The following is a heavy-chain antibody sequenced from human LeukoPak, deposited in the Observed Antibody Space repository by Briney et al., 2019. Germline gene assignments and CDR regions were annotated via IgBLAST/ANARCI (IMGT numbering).Heavy chain of an antibody. Sequence: PSRTLSLTCTVSGGSISSHYWSWIRQPPGKGLEWIGHVFYSGSTNYNPSLKSRVSISVDTSKKQLSLKLSSVTAADTAVYYCARVVPKQQLVDAFDIWGQGTMVTVSS. CDR2: VFYSGST. CDR1: GGSISSHY. CDR3: ARVVPKQQLVDAFDI. D-gene: IGHD6-13*01. J-gene: IGHJ3*02. V-gene: IGHV4-59*11.